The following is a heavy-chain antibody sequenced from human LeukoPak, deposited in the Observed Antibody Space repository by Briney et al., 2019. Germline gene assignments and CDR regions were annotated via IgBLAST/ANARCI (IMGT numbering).Heavy chain of an antibody. J-gene: IGHJ6*03. CDR1: GYSISSGYY. CDR2: IYYSGST. Sequence: SETLSLTCTVSGYSISSGYYWGWIRQPPGKGLEWIGYIYYSGSTNYNPSLKSRVTIPVDTSKNQFSLKLSSVTAADTAVYYCARDSPYYYGSGSATYYMDVWGKGTTVTISS. V-gene: IGHV4-38-2*02. CDR3: ARDSPYYYGSGSATYYMDV. D-gene: IGHD3-10*01.